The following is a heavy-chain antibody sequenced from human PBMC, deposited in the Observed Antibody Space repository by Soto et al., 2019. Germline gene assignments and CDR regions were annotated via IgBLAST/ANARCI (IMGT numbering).Heavy chain of an antibody. V-gene: IGHV4-61*01. D-gene: IGHD5-18*01. CDR1: GGSVSSASYY. CDR3: ARQSRGDGYKRSP. Sequence: QVQLQESGPGLVKPSETLSLTCSVSGGSVSSASYYWSWIRQPPGKGLEWIAYIYSGGNTNYNPSHKRRLTLSADTSKNQFSLKWTSVTAANTAVNYCARQSRGDGYKRSPWGQGTLVTVSS. J-gene: IGHJ5*02. CDR2: IYSGGNT.